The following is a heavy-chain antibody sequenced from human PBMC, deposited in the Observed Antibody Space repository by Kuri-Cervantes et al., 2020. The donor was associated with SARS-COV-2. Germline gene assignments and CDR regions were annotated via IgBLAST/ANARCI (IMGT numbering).Heavy chain of an antibody. CDR1: GGSISSSSDY. D-gene: IGHD3-10*01. CDR3: ARVIPGGYYGSGSYYNTQFGGYMDV. V-gene: IGHV4-39*07. CDR2: IYYSGST. Sequence: SETLSLTCTVSGGSISSSSDYWGWIRQPPGKGLEWIGSIYYSGSTYYNSSLKSRVTMSVDTSKNQFSLKLSSVTAADTAVYYCARVIPGGYYGSGSYYNTQFGGYMDVWGKGTTVTVSS. J-gene: IGHJ6*03.